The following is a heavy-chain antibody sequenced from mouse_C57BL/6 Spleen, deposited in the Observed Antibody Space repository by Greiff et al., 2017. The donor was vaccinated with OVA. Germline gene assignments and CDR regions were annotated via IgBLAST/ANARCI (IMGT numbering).Heavy chain of an antibody. CDR1: GFNIKNTY. D-gene: IGHD1-2*01. J-gene: IGHJ1*03. Sequence: EVQGVESVAELVRPGASVKLSCTASGFNIKNTYMHWVKQRPEQGLEWIGRIDPANGNTKYAPKFQGKATITADTSSNTAYLQLSSLTSEDTAIYYCARNYYGGAGYFDVWGTGTTVTVSS. V-gene: IGHV14-3*01. CDR3: ARNYYGGAGYFDV. CDR2: IDPANGNT.